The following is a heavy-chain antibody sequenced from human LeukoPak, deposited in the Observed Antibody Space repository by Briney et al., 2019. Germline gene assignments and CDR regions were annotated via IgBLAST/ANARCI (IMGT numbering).Heavy chain of an antibody. CDR2: ISGSGGDS. CDR3: AKDPWGSSQGYFDP. J-gene: IGHJ4*02. Sequence: AGSLRLSCAASGFTVSRYARIWLPQAPGKGLQGVSNISGSGGDSYYADSGKGRFTISRDNSKNKLYLQIHSLRANDTALYYCAKDPWGSSQGYFDPWGQGTLITVSS. V-gene: IGHV3-23*01. CDR1: GFTVSRYA. D-gene: IGHD3-16*01.